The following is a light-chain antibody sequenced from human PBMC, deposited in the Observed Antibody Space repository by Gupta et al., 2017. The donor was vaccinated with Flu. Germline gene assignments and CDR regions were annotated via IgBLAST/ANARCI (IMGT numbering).Light chain of an antibody. CDR3: CSDAGTDVV. Sequence: QSVTISSAGTSNVGGCHSVASCYQQHPSNAPILIIEDVSKRPAGVPDCFSGSKASNASSMTIAGLQAEDDAYYYCCSDAGTDVVFGGGTKLTVV. J-gene: IGLJ3*02. CDR2: DVS. V-gene: IGLV2-11*01. CDR1: SNVGGCHSV.